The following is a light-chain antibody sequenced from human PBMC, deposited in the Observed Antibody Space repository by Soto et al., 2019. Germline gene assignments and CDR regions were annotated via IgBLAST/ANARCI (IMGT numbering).Light chain of an antibody. CDR1: QTISSSY. J-gene: IGKJ1*01. V-gene: IGKV3-20*01. CDR2: GAS. Sequence: EIVLTQSPGTLSLSPGERATLSCRASQTISSSYLAWYQQKPGQAPRLLIYGASTRATGIPDRVSASGSGRDFTLTITRLDTEDFAVDDCQQYTCSPPWTCGQGTKVEVK. CDR3: QQYTCSPPWT.